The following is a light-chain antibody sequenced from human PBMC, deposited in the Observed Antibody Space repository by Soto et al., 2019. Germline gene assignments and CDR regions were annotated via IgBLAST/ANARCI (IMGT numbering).Light chain of an antibody. V-gene: IGKV3-20*01. Sequence: EIVLTQSPGTLSLSPGERATPSCRASQSVSSSYLAWYQQKPGQAPRLLIYGASSRATGIPDRFSGSGSGTDFTLTISGLEPEDFAVYYCQQYDSSPKTFGQGTKADIK. CDR1: QSVSSSY. CDR3: QQYDSSPKT. J-gene: IGKJ1*01. CDR2: GAS.